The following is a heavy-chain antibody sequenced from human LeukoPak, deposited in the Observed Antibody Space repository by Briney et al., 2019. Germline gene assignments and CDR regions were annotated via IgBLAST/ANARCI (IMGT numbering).Heavy chain of an antibody. J-gene: IGHJ5*02. CDR2: ISWNSGSI. D-gene: IGHD3-3*01. CDR1: GFTFDDYA. Sequence: GGSLRLSCAASGFTFDDYAMHWVRQAPGKGLEWVSGISWNSGSIGYADSVKGRFTISRDNAKNSLYLQMNSLRAEATALYYCAAQKYYDFWSGYYQYNWFDPWGQGTLVTVSS. V-gene: IGHV3-9*01. CDR3: AAQKYYDFWSGYYQYNWFDP.